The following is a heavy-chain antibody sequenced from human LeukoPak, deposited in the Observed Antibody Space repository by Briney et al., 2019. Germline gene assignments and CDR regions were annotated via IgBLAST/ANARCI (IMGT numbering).Heavy chain of an antibody. CDR1: GFTFSSYS. Sequence: GGSLRLSCAASGFTFSSYSMDWVRQAPGKGLEWVSSISSSSSYIYYADSVKGRFTISRDNAKKSLYLQMNSLRDEDTAVYYCARVDPAMGDFDYWGQGTLVTVSS. J-gene: IGHJ4*02. V-gene: IGHV3-21*01. D-gene: IGHD5-18*01. CDR2: ISSSSSYI. CDR3: ARVDPAMGDFDY.